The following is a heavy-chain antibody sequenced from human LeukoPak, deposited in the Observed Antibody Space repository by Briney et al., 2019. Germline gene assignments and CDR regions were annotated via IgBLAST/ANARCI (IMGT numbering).Heavy chain of an antibody. J-gene: IGHJ5*02. D-gene: IGHD3-3*01. V-gene: IGHV1-24*01. CDR1: GYTLTELS. CDR2: FDPEDGET. CDR3: ATLGGIGVGPPNWFDP. Sequence: GASVKVSCKVSGYTLTELSMHWVRQAPGKGLEWMGGFDPEDGETIYAQKFQGRVTMTEDTSTDTAYMELSSLGSEDTAVYYCATLGGIGVGPPNWFDPRGQGTLVTVSS.